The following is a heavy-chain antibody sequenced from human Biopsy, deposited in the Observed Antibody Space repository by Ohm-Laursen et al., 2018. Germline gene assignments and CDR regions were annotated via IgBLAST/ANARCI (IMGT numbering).Heavy chain of an antibody. CDR3: AADINVWNVNY. J-gene: IGHJ4*02. D-gene: IGHD1-1*01. CDR2: FAPENGKT. Sequence: ASVKVSCKVSGYTLTELSMHWVRQAPGKGLVWMGGFAPENGKTVYAQNFQARVSMTEDTSTDTAYMELRSLRSEDTAVYYCAADINVWNVNYWGQGTHVTVSS. V-gene: IGHV1-24*01. CDR1: GYTLTELS.